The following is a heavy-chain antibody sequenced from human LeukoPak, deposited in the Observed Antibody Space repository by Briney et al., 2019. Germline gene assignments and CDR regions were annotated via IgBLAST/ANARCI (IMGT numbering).Heavy chain of an antibody. Sequence: GGSLRLSCAASGFTFSSYAMHWVRQAPGKGLEWVAVISHGGSNKYYADSVKGRFTISRDNSKNTLYLQMNSLRAEDTAVYYCARGQTKPITMVRGVSFDCWGQGTLVTVSS. CDR2: ISHGGSNK. V-gene: IGHV3-30-3*01. CDR3: ARGQTKPITMVRGVSFDC. D-gene: IGHD3-10*01. CDR1: GFTFSSYA. J-gene: IGHJ4*02.